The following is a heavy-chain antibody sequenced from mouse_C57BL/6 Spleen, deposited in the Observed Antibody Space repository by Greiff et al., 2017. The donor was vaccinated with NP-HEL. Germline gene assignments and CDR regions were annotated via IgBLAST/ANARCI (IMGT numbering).Heavy chain of an antibody. CDR3: ARGGGNTMDY. Sequence: VQLQQPGAELVRPGSSVKLSCKASGYTFTSYWMHWVKQRPIQGLEWIGNIDPSDSETHYNQKFKDKATLTVAKSSSTAYMQLSSLTSEDSAVYYCARGGGNTMDYWGQGTSVTVSS. D-gene: IGHD2-1*01. CDR1: GYTFTSYW. J-gene: IGHJ4*01. CDR2: IDPSDSET. V-gene: IGHV1-52*01.